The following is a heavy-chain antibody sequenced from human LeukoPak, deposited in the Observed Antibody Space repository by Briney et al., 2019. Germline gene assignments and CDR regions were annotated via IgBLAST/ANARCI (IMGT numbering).Heavy chain of an antibody. CDR2: IYTSGST. Sequence: SETLSLTCTVSGGSISSYYWSWIRQPAGKGLEWIGRIYTSGSTNYNPSLKSRVTMSVDTSKNQFFLKLSSVTAADTAVYYCARAAAGTDYYYYGMDVWGQGTTVTVSS. CDR3: ARAAAGTDYYYYGMDV. CDR1: GGSISSYY. D-gene: IGHD6-13*01. J-gene: IGHJ6*02. V-gene: IGHV4-4*07.